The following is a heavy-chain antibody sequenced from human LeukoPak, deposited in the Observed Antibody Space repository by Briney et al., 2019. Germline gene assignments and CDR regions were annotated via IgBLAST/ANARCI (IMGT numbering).Heavy chain of an antibody. D-gene: IGHD6-13*01. CDR1: GGTFSSYA. J-gene: IGHJ5*02. V-gene: IGHV1-69*04. CDR2: IIPILGIA. CDR3: ARHSVGYSSSWYWFDP. Sequence: ASVKVSCKASGGTFSSYAISWVRQAPGQGLEWMGRIIPILGIANYAQKFQGRVTITADKSTSTAYMELSSLRSEDTAVYYCARHSVGYSSSWYWFDPWGQGTLVTVSS.